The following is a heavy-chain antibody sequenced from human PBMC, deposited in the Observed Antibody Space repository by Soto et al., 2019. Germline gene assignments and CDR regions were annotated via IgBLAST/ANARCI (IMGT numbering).Heavy chain of an antibody. J-gene: IGHJ4*02. CDR1: GFTFSSDW. V-gene: IGHV3-74*01. Sequence: EVQLVESGGGLVQPGGSLTLSCAASGFTFSSDWMHWVRQAPGKGLVWVSRISSDGSFTAYADSVKGRFTISRDNAKNTLYLQMNSLRAEDTAVYYCVRGPFYSSSWYDYWGLGTLVTVSS. D-gene: IGHD6-13*01. CDR3: VRGPFYSSSWYDY. CDR2: ISSDGSFT.